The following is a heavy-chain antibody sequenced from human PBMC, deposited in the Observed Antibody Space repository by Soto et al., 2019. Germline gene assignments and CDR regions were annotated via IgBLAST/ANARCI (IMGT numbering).Heavy chain of an antibody. CDR1: GFTFSSYA. Sequence: GESLKISCAASGFTFSSYAMSWVRQAPGKGLEWVSAISGSGGSTYYADSVKGRFTISRDNSKNTLYLQMNSLRAEDTAVYYCAKEYYYGSGSYYYYYYGMDVWGQGTTVTVSS. J-gene: IGHJ6*02. D-gene: IGHD3-10*01. V-gene: IGHV3-23*01. CDR2: ISGSGGST. CDR3: AKEYYYGSGSYYYYYYGMDV.